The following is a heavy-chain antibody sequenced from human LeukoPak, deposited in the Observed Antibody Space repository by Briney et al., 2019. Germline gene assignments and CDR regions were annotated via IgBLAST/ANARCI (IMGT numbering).Heavy chain of an antibody. Sequence: GGSLRLSCAASGFTLNSYAMYWVRQAPGKGLEWISGIFGSGGSPHYADSVKGRFTISRDNSQEIVYLQLDSLSVEDTALYYCGKTTVGYSSGRYPGWPVDYWGQGALVTVSS. CDR1: GFTLNSYA. D-gene: IGHD2-15*01. J-gene: IGHJ4*02. CDR3: GKTTVGYSSGRYPGWPVDY. V-gene: IGHV3-23*01. CDR2: IFGSGGSP.